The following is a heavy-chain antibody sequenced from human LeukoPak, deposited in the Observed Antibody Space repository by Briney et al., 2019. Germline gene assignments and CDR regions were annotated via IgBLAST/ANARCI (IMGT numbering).Heavy chain of an antibody. J-gene: IGHJ6*02. CDR1: GGSISSYY. Sequence: SETLSLTCTVSGGSISSYYWSWIRQPPGKGLEWIGYISYSGSIDYNPSLKSRVTISVDTSKNQFSLKLSSVTAADTAVYYCARDRGSTITYYSGMDVWGQGTTVTVPS. D-gene: IGHD3-10*01. V-gene: IGHV4-59*01. CDR3: ARDRGSTITYYSGMDV. CDR2: ISYSGSI.